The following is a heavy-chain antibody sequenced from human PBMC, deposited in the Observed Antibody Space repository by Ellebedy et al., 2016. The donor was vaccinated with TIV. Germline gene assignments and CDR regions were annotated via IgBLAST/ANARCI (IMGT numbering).Heavy chain of an antibody. CDR3: ARTDLRYGMDV. CDR2: GYHSGSS. CDR1: GYSMRSGYY. D-gene: IGHD3/OR15-3a*01. J-gene: IGHJ6*02. Sequence: SETLSLXXSVPGYSMRSGYYWGWTRQPPGKGLEWIGNGYHSGSSYYNPPLRSRVTLSLDTSKNHLSLRLTSVTAADTAVYYCARTDLRYGMDVWGQGTTVTVS. V-gene: IGHV4-38-2*02.